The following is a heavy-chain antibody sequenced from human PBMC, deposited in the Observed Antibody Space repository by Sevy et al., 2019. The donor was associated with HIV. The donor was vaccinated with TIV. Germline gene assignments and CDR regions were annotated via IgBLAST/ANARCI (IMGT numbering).Heavy chain of an antibody. CDR1: RFTFSSYW. J-gene: IGHJ6*02. Sequence: GGSLRLSFAASRFTFSSYWMSWVRQAPGKGLEGVANINQDGSKKYNLDFVKGRSTISRDNAKNSLYLQMNSLRAEDSSVYFCARVSSIYYDRGYFYAMDVWGQGTTVTVSS. V-gene: IGHV3-7*01. CDR2: INQDGSKK. D-gene: IGHD3-22*01. CDR3: ARVSSIYYDRGYFYAMDV.